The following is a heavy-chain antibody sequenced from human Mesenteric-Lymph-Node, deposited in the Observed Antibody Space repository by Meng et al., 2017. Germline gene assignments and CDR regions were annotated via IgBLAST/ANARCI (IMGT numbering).Heavy chain of an antibody. V-gene: IGHV3-43D*03. D-gene: IGHD6-25*01. Sequence: GESLKISCSTSGFTFSDYGMHWVRQAPGKGLEWVSLISWDGGSTYYADSVKGRFTISRDNSKNSLYLQMNSLRAEDTALYYCAKDIRPIAISSGYYYYGMDVWGQGTTVTVSS. CDR1: GFTFSDYG. CDR2: ISWDGGST. J-gene: IGHJ6*02. CDR3: AKDIRPIAISSGYYYYGMDV.